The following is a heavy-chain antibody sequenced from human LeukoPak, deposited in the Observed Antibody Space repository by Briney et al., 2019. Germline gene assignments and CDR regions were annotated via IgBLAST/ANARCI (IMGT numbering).Heavy chain of an antibody. CDR2: ISYDGSNK. D-gene: IGHD3-10*01. V-gene: IGHV3-30-3*01. Sequence: GGSLRLSCAASGFTFSSYAMHWVRQAPGKRLEWVAVISYDGSNKYYADSVKGRFTFSRDNAKKSMYLQMNSLRVEDTAVYYCARDKTVGADTGSSFYYWGQGALVTVSS. CDR1: GFTFSSYA. CDR3: ARDKTVGADTGSSFYY. J-gene: IGHJ4*02.